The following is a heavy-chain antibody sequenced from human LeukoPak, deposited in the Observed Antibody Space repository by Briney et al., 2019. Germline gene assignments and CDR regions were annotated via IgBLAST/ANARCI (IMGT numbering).Heavy chain of an antibody. D-gene: IGHD2-15*01. V-gene: IGHV4-39*07. J-gene: IGHJ6*03. CDR1: GGSISSSSYY. CDR3: AGVSSGYCSGGSCCSGYYYYMDV. Sequence: SETLSLTCTVSGGSISSSSYYWGWIRRPPGKGLEWIGSIYYSGSTYYNPSLKSRVTISVDTSKNQFSLKLSSVTAADTAVYYCAGVSSGYCSGGSCCSGYYYYMDVWGKGTTVTVSS. CDR2: IYYSGST.